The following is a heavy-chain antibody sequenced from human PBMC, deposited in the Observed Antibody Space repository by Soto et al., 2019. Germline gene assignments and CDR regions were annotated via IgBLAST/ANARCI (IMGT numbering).Heavy chain of an antibody. Sequence: GGSLRLSCAASGFTFSSYAMHWVRQAPGKGLEYVSAISSNGGSTYYANSVKGRFTISRDNSKNTLYLQMGSLRAEDMAVYYCARDSADYAFDIWGQGTMVTVSS. D-gene: IGHD3-10*01. CDR2: ISSNGGST. J-gene: IGHJ3*02. CDR3: ARDSADYAFDI. CDR1: GFTFSSYA. V-gene: IGHV3-64*01.